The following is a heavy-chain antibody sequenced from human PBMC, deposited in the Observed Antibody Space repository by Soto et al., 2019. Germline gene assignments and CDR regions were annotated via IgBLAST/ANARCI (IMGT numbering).Heavy chain of an antibody. D-gene: IGHD3-9*01. V-gene: IGHV4-59*01. CDR3: ARGGRYFDWLPLDY. CDR2: IYYSGST. CDR1: GGSISSYY. J-gene: IGHJ4*02. Sequence: SETLSLTCTVSGGSISSYYWSWIRHPPGKGLEWIGYIYYSGSTNYNPSLKSRVTIAVDTSKNQFSLKLSSVTAADTAVYYCARGGRYFDWLPLDYRGQGTLVTVPQ.